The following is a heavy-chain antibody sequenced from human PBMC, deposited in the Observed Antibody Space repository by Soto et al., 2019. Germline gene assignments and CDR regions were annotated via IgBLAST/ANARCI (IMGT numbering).Heavy chain of an antibody. Sequence: ASVKVSCKASGYTFTSYAMHWVRQAPGQRLEWMGWINAGNGNTKYSQKFQGRVTITRDTSASTAYMELSSLRSEDTAVYYYARTAHLGNWFDPWGQGTLVTVSS. CDR1: GYTFTSYA. CDR3: ARTAHLGNWFDP. V-gene: IGHV1-3*01. D-gene: IGHD1-26*01. J-gene: IGHJ5*02. CDR2: INAGNGNT.